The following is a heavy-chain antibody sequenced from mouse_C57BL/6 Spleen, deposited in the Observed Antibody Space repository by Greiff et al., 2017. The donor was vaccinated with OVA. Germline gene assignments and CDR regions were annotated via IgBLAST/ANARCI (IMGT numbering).Heavy chain of an antibody. CDR2: ILPGGGST. J-gene: IGHJ4*01. Sequence: VQLQQSGAELMKPGASVKLSCKATGYTFTGYWIEWVKQRPGHGLEWIGEILPGGGSTNYHEKFKGKATFTADKSSNTAYMQLSSLTTEDSAIYYSARTRYEYPDYASDDWGQGTSVTVSS. V-gene: IGHV1-9*01. CDR1: GYTFTGYW. D-gene: IGHD5-1*01. CDR3: ARTRYEYPDYASDD.